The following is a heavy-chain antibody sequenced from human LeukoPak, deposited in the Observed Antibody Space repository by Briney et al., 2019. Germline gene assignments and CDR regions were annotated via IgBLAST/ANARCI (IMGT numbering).Heavy chain of an antibody. V-gene: IGHV3-7*05. CDR2: IKLDGSEI. J-gene: IGHJ4*02. CDR3: AKGHSDFGTGFDL. D-gene: IGHD4-17*01. CDR1: GFTFSNYW. Sequence: GGSLRLSCAASGFTFSNYWMSWVRQAAGKGLEWVASIKLDGSEIYYVDSVKGRFTISRDNAKNSLYLQMNSLTADDTAVYYCAKGHSDFGTGFDLWGQGTLVTVS.